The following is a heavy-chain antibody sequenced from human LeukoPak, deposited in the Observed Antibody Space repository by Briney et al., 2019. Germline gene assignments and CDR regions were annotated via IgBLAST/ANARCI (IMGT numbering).Heavy chain of an antibody. D-gene: IGHD1-7*01. J-gene: IGHJ6*02. V-gene: IGHV3-23*01. CDR2: ISGSGGST. CDR1: GFTFSSYA. Sequence: GGSLRLSCAASGFTFSSYAMSWVRQAPGKGLEWVSAISGSGGSTYYADSVKGRFTISRDNSKNRLYLQMNSLRAEDTAVYYCAKGELALGYYYYGMDVWGQGTTVTVSS. CDR3: AKGELALGYYYYGMDV.